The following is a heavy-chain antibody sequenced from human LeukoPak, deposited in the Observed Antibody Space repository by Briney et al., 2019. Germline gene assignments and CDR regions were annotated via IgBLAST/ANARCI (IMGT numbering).Heavy chain of an antibody. V-gene: IGHV4-30-2*01. Sequence: SQTLSLTCTVSGGSISSDNYYWSWIRQPPGKGLEWIGYIYQSGSAYYNPSLASRVSISGDRSKNQFSLELSSMTAADTAVYYCARAGENYPDCGGECEEYYYYYYGMDVWGQGTTVTVSS. CDR3: ARAGENYPDCGGECEEYYYYYYGMDV. CDR1: GGSISSDNYY. J-gene: IGHJ6*02. D-gene: IGHD2-21*01. CDR2: IYQSGSA.